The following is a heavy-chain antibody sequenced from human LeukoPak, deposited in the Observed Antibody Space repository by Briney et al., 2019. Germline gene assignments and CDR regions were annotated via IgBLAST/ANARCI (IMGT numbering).Heavy chain of an antibody. CDR1: GFTFSSYA. J-gene: IGHJ4*02. V-gene: IGHV3-30*01. CDR2: IKYDESNT. CDR3: ARDSTYYYGSGSSGPHYFDS. Sequence: PATSLSFYGAGSGFTFSSYAMHWVRQAPGKGLEWVADIKYDESNTYYEDSVKGRFTISRDNTKNTLYLQLNSLRAEDSAVYYCARDSTYYYGSGSSGPHYFDSWGQGTLVSVSS. D-gene: IGHD3-10*01.